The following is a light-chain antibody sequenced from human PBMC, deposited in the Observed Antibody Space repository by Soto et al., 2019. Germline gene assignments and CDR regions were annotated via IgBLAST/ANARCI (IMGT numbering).Light chain of an antibody. CDR2: EVS. V-gene: IGLV2-14*01. J-gene: IGLJ3*02. Sequence: QSALTQPASVSGSPGQSITISCTGTSSDVGGYNYVSWYQQHPGKAPKLMIYEVSNRPSGVSNRFSGSKSGNTDSLTISGLQAEDEADYYCSSYTSSSTLWVFGGGTKLTVL. CDR1: SSDVGGYNY. CDR3: SSYTSSSTLWV.